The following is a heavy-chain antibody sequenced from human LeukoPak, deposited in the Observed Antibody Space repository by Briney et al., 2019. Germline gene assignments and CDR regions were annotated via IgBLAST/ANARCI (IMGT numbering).Heavy chain of an antibody. Sequence: SVKVSCKASGGTFTSYAISWVRQAPGQGLEWMGGIITIFGTANYAQKFQGRVTITADESTSTAYMELSSLRSEDTAVYYCARDGNATYYYGSGSYYNLPTLDYWGQGTLVTVSS. V-gene: IGHV1-69*13. D-gene: IGHD3-10*01. CDR1: GGTFTSYA. CDR3: ARDGNATYYYGSGSYYNLPTLDY. J-gene: IGHJ4*02. CDR2: IITIFGTA.